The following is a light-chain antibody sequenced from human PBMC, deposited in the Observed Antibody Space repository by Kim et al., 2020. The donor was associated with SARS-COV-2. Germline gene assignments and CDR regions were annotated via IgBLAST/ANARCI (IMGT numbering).Light chain of an antibody. CDR1: SSDAGGYNY. J-gene: IGLJ2*01. CDR2: DVS. Sequence: GQAITISGTGTSSDAGGYNYVSWYQQHPGKAPKHMIYDVSNRPSGVSNRFSGSKSGNTASLTISGLQAEDEADYYCSSYTSSSTLVFGGGTQLTVL. V-gene: IGLV2-14*03. CDR3: SSYTSSSTLV.